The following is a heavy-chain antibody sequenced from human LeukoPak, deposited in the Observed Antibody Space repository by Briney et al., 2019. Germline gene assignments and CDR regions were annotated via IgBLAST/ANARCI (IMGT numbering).Heavy chain of an antibody. CDR1: GGSLGSNSW. Sequence: SETLSLTCAVFGGSLGSNSWWSRVRQPPGKGLEWIGEIYHSGNTNYNPSLKSRVTISVDKTKNQFSLTLSSVTAADTAVYYGVSPSGASSWWGRGNRVTVSS. D-gene: IGHD4/OR15-4a*01. V-gene: IGHV4-4*02. CDR2: IYHSGNT. CDR3: VSPSGASSW. J-gene: IGHJ4*02.